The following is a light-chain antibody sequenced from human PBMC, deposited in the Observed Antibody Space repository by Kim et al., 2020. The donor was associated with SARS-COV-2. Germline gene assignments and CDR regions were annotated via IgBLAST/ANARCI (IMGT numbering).Light chain of an antibody. J-gene: IGKJ5*01. CDR3: QQYQSYPVT. CDR2: AAS. V-gene: IGKV1-16*02. CDR1: QDIKNN. Sequence: ASVGDSVTMTCRARQDIKNNLVWFQQKPGKAPRSLIYAASSLQSGVPSKFSGSGSGTDFTLTISSLQPEDFATYYCQQYQSYPVTFGQGTRLEIK.